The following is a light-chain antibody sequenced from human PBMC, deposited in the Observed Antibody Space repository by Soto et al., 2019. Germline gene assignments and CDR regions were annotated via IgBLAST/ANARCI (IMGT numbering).Light chain of an antibody. V-gene: IGKV1-5*03. CDR1: QSIGSW. Sequence: DIQLTQSPSTLSASIGDRVTITCRASQSIGSWLAWYQQKPGKAPKLLIYKASTLQRVVPSRFSGSVSATEFTLTISSLQLDDFATYYSQQYSLYWTFGQGTEVEIK. CDR3: QQYSLYWT. CDR2: KAS. J-gene: IGKJ1*01.